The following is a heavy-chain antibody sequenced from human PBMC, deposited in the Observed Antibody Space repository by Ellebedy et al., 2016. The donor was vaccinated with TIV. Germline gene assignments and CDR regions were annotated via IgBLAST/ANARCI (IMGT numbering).Heavy chain of an antibody. CDR1: GFTFSSYA. V-gene: IGHV3-23*01. D-gene: IGHD2-2*01. CDR3: AKAEDIVVVPAITYYYYGMDV. Sequence: GESLKISXAASGFTFSSYAMSWVRQAPGKGLEWVSAISGSGGSTYYADSVKGRFTISRDNSKNTLYLQMNSLRAEDTAVYYCAKAEDIVVVPAITYYYYGMDVWGQGTTVTVSS. CDR2: ISGSGGST. J-gene: IGHJ6*02.